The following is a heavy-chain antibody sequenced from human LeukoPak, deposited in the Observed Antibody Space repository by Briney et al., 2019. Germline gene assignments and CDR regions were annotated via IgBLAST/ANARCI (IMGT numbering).Heavy chain of an antibody. CDR3: AREPGNWGPEYYFDY. V-gene: IGHV3-7*01. CDR1: GFTFSDYY. Sequence: GGSLRLSCAASGFTFSDYYMSWIRQAPGKGLEWVANIKQDGSEKYYVDSVKGRFTISRDNAKNSLYLQMNSLRAEDTAVYYCAREPGNWGPEYYFDYWGQGTLVTVSS. CDR2: IKQDGSEK. J-gene: IGHJ4*02. D-gene: IGHD3-16*01.